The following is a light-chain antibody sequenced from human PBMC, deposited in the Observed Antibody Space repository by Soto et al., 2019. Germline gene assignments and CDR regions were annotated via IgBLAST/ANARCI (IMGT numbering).Light chain of an antibody. CDR2: AAS. Sequence: DIQMTQSPPSLSASVGDTITITCRASQSISTYLDWYQVTPGKAPKVLIYAASTPQDGVPSRFSGSGSGTDFTLTINSLQPEDFATYYCQQNYNLPPWTFGQGTKVEIK. V-gene: IGKV1-39*01. CDR3: QQNYNLPPWT. J-gene: IGKJ1*01. CDR1: QSISTY.